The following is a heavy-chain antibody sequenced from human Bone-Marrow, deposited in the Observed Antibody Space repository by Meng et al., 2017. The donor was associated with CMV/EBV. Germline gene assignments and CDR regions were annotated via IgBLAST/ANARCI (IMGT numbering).Heavy chain of an antibody. CDR2: ISGSGGST. J-gene: IGHJ2*01. Sequence: GESLKISCAASGFTFSSYAMSWVRQAPGKGLEWVSAISGSGGSTYYADSVKGRFTISRDNSKNTLYLQMNSLRAEDTAVYYCAKERLGLEGYFDLWGRGTLVTVSS. CDR1: GFTFSSYA. CDR3: AKERLGLEGYFDL. V-gene: IGHV3-23*01. D-gene: IGHD3-22*01.